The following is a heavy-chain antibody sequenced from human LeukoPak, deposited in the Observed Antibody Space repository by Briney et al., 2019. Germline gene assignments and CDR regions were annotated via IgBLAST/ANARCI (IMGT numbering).Heavy chain of an antibody. CDR3: ANGRYCSSTSCYADYYGMDV. D-gene: IGHD2-2*01. CDR1: GFTFRNYC. CDR2: LSYDGSNK. J-gene: IGHJ6*02. Sequence: GGSLRLSCAAPGFTFRNYCMPWVRHAPGKGLGGVAVLSYDGSNKYYADSVKGRFTISRDNSKNTLYLQMNSLRAEDTAVYYCANGRYCSSTSCYADYYGMDVWGQGTTVTVSS. V-gene: IGHV3-30*18.